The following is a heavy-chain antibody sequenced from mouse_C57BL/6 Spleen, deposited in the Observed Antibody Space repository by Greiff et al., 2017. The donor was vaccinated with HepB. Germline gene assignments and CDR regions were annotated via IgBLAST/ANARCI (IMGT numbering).Heavy chain of an antibody. J-gene: IGHJ2*01. D-gene: IGHD1-1*01. CDR2: ISYSGST. Sequence: VQLKESGPGMVKPSQSLSLTCTVTGYSITSGYDWHWIRHFPGNKLEWMGYISYSGSTNYNPSLKSRISITHDTSKNHFFLKLNSVTTEDTATYYCARGGDSYGSSSFDYWGQGTTLTVSS. V-gene: IGHV3-1*01. CDR3: ARGGDSYGSSSFDY. CDR1: GYSITSGYD.